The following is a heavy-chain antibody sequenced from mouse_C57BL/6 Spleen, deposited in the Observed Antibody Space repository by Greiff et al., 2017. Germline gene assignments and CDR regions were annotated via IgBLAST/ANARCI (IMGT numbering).Heavy chain of an antibody. J-gene: IGHJ2*01. V-gene: IGHV5-12*01. D-gene: IGHD3-3*01. CDR2: ISNGCGST. Sequence: EVQGVESGGGLVQPGGSLKLSCAASGFTFSDYYMYWVRQTPEKRLEWVAYISNGCGSTYYPDTVKGRFTISRDNAKNTLYLQMSRLKSEDTAMYYCARRGTGFDYWGQGTTRTVSS. CDR3: ARRGTGFDY. CDR1: GFTFSDYY.